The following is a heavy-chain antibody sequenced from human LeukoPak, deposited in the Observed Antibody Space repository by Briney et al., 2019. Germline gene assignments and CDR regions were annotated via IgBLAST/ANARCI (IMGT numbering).Heavy chain of an antibody. Sequence: GGSLRLSCAASGFNFNNYWMSWLRQAPGKGLEWVANIKDDGSEEYYVDSVKGRFTIVRDNAYNSLYLQMNSLRAEDTAVYYCARRKASYYDSSGFYYADAFDIWGQGTMVTVSS. J-gene: IGHJ3*02. CDR3: ARRKASYYDSSGFYYADAFDI. V-gene: IGHV3-7*01. CDR2: IKDDGSEE. D-gene: IGHD3-22*01. CDR1: GFNFNNYW.